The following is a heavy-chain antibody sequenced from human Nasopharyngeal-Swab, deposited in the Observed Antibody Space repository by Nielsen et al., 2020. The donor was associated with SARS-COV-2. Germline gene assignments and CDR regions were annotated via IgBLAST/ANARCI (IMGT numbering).Heavy chain of an antibody. CDR1: GFTFSTYW. J-gene: IGHJ4*01. CDR2: IKPDGSSV. CDR3: ARDSPYCTGGICSFDY. Sequence: GESLKISCAVSGFTFSTYWMHWVRQAPGKGLVWVSRIKPDGSSVTYADSVKGRFTISRGNARNTLYLQMNSLRAEDAAVYYCARDSPYCTGGICSFDYWGHGTLVTVSS. D-gene: IGHD2-8*02. V-gene: IGHV3-74*01.